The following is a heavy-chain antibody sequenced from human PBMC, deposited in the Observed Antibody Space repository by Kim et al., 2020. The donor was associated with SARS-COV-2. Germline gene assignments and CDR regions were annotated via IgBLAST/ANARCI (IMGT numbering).Heavy chain of an antibody. Sequence: GGSLRLSCAASGFTFSSYDMHWVRQATGKGLEWVSSIGTVGDTYYPGSVKGRFTISRENAKNSMYPQMNSLRAGDTAVYYCARARTRRGGALALYYGMDVWGQGTTVTVSS. CDR3: ARARTRRGGALALYYGMDV. CDR1: GFTFSSYD. V-gene: IGHV3-13*01. CDR2: IGTVGDT. J-gene: IGHJ6*02. D-gene: IGHD1-26*01.